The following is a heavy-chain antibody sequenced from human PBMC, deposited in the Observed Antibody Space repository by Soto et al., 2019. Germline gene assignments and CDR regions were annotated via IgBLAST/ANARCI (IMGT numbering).Heavy chain of an antibody. CDR1: GFPFSSYS. Sequence: PGGSLSLSCAASGFPFSSYSMHWVRQAPGKGLEWVAVISYDGSNKYYADSVKGRFTISRDNSKNTLYLQLNSLRAEDTAVYYCARDKRDLRFLEWSYYFDYWGQGTLVTVSS. V-gene: IGHV3-30-3*01. CDR3: ARDKRDLRFLEWSYYFDY. D-gene: IGHD3-3*01. CDR2: ISYDGSNK. J-gene: IGHJ4*02.